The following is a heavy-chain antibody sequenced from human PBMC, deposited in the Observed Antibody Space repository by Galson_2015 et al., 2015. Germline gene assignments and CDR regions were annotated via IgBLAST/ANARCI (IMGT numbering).Heavy chain of an antibody. J-gene: IGHJ5*02. CDR1: GYSFTSYW. CDR3: ARHPTTVTFLRGGFDP. V-gene: IGHV5-51*01. Sequence: VKKPGESLRISCKGSGYSFTSYWISWVRQMPGKGLEWMGIIYPGDSDTRYSPSFQGQVTISADKSISTAYLQWSSLKASDTAMYYCARHPTTVTFLRGGFDPWGQGTLVTVSS. D-gene: IGHD4-17*01. CDR2: IYPGDSDT.